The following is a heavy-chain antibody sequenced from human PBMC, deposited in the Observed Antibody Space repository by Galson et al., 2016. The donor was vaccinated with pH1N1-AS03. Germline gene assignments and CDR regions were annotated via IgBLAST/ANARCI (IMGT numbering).Heavy chain of an antibody. J-gene: IGHJ3*01. CDR1: GFNFEKYA. CDR2: ISGNTLKK. CDR3: AKDMEEWRVDAFHV. V-gene: IGHV3-9*01. D-gene: IGHD3-3*01. Sequence: SLRLSCAASGFNFEKYAMHWVRQAPGKGLEWVSGISGNTLKKTYAASVKGRFTISRDNAKNSPYLQMDSLRPEDTALYYCAKDMEEWRVDAFHVWGQGAMVIVSS.